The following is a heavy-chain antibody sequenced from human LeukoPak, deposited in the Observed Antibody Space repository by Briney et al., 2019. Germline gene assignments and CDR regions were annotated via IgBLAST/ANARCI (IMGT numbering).Heavy chain of an antibody. CDR3: AKGALYGSGSFGKTYYYGMDV. CDR1: GFTFSSYA. Sequence: GGSLRLSCAASGFTFSSYAVSWVRQAPGKGLEWVSAISGSGGSTYYADSVKGRFTISRDNSKNTLYLQMNSLRAEDTAVYYCAKGALYGSGSFGKTYYYGMDVWGQGTTVTVSS. J-gene: IGHJ6*02. CDR2: ISGSGGST. V-gene: IGHV3-23*01. D-gene: IGHD3-10*01.